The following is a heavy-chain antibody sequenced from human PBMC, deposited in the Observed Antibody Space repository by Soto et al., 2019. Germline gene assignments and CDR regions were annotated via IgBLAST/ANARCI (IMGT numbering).Heavy chain of an antibody. CDR2: INHSGST. D-gene: IGHD3-10*01. CDR1: GGSFSGYY. J-gene: IGHJ5*02. CDR3: ARDFTYYYGSGSYSRGPNWFDP. Sequence: PSETLSLTCAVYGGSFSGYYWSWIRQPPGKGLEWIGEINHSGSTNYNPSLKSRVTISVDTSKNQFSLKLSSVTAADTAVYYCARDFTYYYGSGSYSRGPNWFDPWGQGTLVTVSS. V-gene: IGHV4-34*01.